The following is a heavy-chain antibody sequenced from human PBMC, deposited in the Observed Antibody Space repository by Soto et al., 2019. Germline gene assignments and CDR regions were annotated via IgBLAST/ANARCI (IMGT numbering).Heavy chain of an antibody. CDR1: GFTFSSYA. CDR2: ISGSGGST. J-gene: IGHJ4*02. D-gene: IGHD3-9*01. V-gene: IGHV3-23*01. Sequence: GGSLRLSCAASGFTFSSYAMSWVRQAPGKGLEWVSAISGSGGSTYYADSVKGRFTISRDNSKNTLYLQMNSLRAEDTAVYYCAKDSGAVLRYFDWLLPEDYFDYWGQGTLVTVSS. CDR3: AKDSGAVLRYFDWLLPEDYFDY.